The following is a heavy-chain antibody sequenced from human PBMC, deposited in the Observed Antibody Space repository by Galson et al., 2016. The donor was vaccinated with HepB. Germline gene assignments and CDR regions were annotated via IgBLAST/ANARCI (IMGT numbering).Heavy chain of an antibody. CDR3: ASFYDSNGYFNY. CDR2: IIPIFGTA. D-gene: IGHD3-22*01. V-gene: IGHV1-69*13. J-gene: IGHJ4*02. Sequence: SVKVSCKASGGTFSNYAVSWVRQAPGQGLEWMGGIIPIFGTANYAQKFQDRVTITADGSTSTAYMGLSSLRSEDTAVYYCASFYDSNGYFNYWGQGTLVTVSS. CDR1: GGTFSNYA.